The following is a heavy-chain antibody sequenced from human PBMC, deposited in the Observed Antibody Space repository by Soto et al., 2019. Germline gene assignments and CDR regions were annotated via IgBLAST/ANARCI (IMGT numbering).Heavy chain of an antibody. CDR1: GGSFSGYY. D-gene: IGHD3-3*01. J-gene: IGHJ5*02. V-gene: IGHV4-34*01. CDR3: ARGQGYDFWSGYYRPHFNWFDP. CDR2: INHSGST. Sequence: SETLSLTCAVYGGSFSGYYWSWIRQPPGKGLEWIGEINHSGSTNYNPSLKSRVTILVDTSKNQFSLKLSSVTAADTAVYYCARGQGYDFWSGYYRPHFNWFDPWGQGTLVTVSS.